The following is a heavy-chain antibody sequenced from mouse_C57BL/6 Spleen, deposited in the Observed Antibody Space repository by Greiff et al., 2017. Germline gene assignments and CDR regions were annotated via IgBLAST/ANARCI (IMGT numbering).Heavy chain of an antibody. CDR3: ARDEHYGNLYYFDY. CDR2: ISDGGSYT. J-gene: IGHJ2*01. V-gene: IGHV5-4*01. D-gene: IGHD2-1*01. CDR1: GFTFSSYA. Sequence: EVKLVESGGGLVKPGGSLKLSCAASGFTFSSYAMSWVRQTPEKRLEWVATISDGGSYTYYPDNVKGRFTISRDNAKNNLYLQMSHLKSEDTAMYYCARDEHYGNLYYFDYWGQGTTLTVSS.